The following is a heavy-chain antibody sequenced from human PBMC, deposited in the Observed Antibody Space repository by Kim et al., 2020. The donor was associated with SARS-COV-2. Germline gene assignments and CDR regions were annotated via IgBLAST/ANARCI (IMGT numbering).Heavy chain of an antibody. J-gene: IGHJ2*01. Sequence: SRVTISVDTSKNQFSLKLSSVTAADTAVYYCARARYYYGSGSRSNRYFDLWGRGTLVTVSS. V-gene: IGHV4-34*01. D-gene: IGHD3-10*01. CDR3: ARARYYYGSGSRSNRYFDL.